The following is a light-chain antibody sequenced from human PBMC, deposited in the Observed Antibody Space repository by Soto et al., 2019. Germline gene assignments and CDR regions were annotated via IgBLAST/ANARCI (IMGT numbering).Light chain of an antibody. CDR1: HSVDTN. CDR2: GVS. V-gene: IGKV3D-15*01. Sequence: EIDMTQSPATLSVSPGGGATLSCRTSHSVDTNLAWYQQKPGQAPRLLIFGVSTRATGIPARFSGSGSGTDFTLTISSLQSEDFAVYYCQQYNNWPLTFGGGTKVDIK. J-gene: IGKJ4*01. CDR3: QQYNNWPLT.